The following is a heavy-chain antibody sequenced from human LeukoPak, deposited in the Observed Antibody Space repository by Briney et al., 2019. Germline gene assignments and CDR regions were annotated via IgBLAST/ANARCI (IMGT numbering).Heavy chain of an antibody. V-gene: IGHV3-30*19. CDR1: GFTFSSYG. J-gene: IGHJ4*02. Sequence: GRSLRLSCAASGFTFSSYGMHWVRPAPGKGLEWVAVIWYDGSNKYYADSVKGRFTISRDNSKNTLYLQMNSLRAEDTAVYYCARDTSLRFLEWSTFDYWGQGTLVTVSS. D-gene: IGHD3-3*01. CDR2: IWYDGSNK. CDR3: ARDTSLRFLEWSTFDY.